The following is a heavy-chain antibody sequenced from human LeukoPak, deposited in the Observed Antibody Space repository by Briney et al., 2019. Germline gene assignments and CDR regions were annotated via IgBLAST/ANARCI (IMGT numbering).Heavy chain of an antibody. CDR1: GYTFTSYG. CDR2: ISAYNGNT. CDR3: ARDLYCSGGSCYASICY. D-gene: IGHD2-15*01. J-gene: IGHJ4*02. V-gene: IGHV1-18*01. Sequence: ASVKVSCKASGYTFTSYGISWLRQAPGQGLEWMGWISAYNGNTNYAQKLQGRVTMTTDTSTSTAYMELRSLRSDDTAVYYCARDLYCSGGSCYASICYWGQGTLVTVSS.